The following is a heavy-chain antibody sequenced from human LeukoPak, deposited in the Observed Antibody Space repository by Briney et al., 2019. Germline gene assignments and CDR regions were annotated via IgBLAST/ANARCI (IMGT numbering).Heavy chain of an antibody. V-gene: IGHV3-7*01. CDR2: IKEDGSIQ. Sequence: GGSLRLSCVASGFTFSSYWMTWVRQAPGKGLEWLANIKEDGSIQYYLDSVRGRFTISRDNAKTSVYLQLSSLRADDTAVYYCARDVWTGVAVSDYWGQGTLVTVSS. CDR3: ARDVWTGVAVSDY. CDR1: GFTFSSYW. D-gene: IGHD6-19*01. J-gene: IGHJ4*02.